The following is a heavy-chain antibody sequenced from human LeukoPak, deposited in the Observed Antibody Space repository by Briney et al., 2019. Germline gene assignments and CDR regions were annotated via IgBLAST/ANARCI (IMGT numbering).Heavy chain of an antibody. V-gene: IGHV1-58*02. J-gene: IGHJ4*02. CDR2: IVVGSGNT. D-gene: IGHD3-10*01. Sequence: GASVKVSCKASGFTFTSSAMQWVRQARGQRLEWIGWIVVGSGNTNYAQKFQERVTITRDMSTSTAYMELSSLRSEDTAVYYSAAVGSVVRGDYFDYWGQGTLVTVSS. CDR1: GFTFTSSA. CDR3: AAVGSVVRGDYFDY.